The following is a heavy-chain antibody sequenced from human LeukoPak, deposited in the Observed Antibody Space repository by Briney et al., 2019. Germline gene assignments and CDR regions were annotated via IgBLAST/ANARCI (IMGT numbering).Heavy chain of an antibody. CDR3: AGRQLVRLADAFDI. CDR2: IYSGGST. Sequence: PGGSLRLSCAASGFTVSSNYMSWVRQAPGKGLEWVSVIYSGGSTYYADSVKGRFTISRDNSKNTLYLQMNSLRAEDTAVYYCAGRQLVRLADAFDIWGQGTMVIVSS. CDR1: GFTVSSNY. V-gene: IGHV3-53*01. J-gene: IGHJ3*02. D-gene: IGHD6-13*01.